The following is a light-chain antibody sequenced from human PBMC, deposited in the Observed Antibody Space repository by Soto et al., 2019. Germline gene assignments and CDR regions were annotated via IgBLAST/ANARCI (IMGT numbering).Light chain of an antibody. J-gene: IGLJ1*01. V-gene: IGLV2-8*01. CDR1: SSGVGGYNY. CDR2: EVS. CDR3: SSYVGSNNLYV. Sequence: QSALTQPPSASGSPGQSVTISCTGTSSGVGGYNYVSWYQQHPGKAPKLMIYEVSQWPSGVPDRFSGSKSGNTASLTVSGLQAEDEADYYCSSYVGSNNLYVFGTGTKLTVL.